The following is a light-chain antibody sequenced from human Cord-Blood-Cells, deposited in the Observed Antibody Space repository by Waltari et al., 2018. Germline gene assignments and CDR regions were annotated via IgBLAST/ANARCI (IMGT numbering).Light chain of an antibody. J-gene: IGLJ3*02. V-gene: IGLV3-21*03. CDR1: NIGRKS. CDR2: DDS. Sequence: SYVLTQPPSVPVAPGKTARITCGGNNIGRKSVHWYQQKPGQAPVLVVYDDSARPPGIPERFSGSNSGNTATLTISRVEAGDEADYYCQVWDSSSDHWVFGGGTKLTVL. CDR3: QVWDSSSDHWV.